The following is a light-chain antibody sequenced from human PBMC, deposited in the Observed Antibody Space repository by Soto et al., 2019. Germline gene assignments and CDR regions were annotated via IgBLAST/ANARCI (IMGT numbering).Light chain of an antibody. CDR2: GNS. J-gene: IGLJ2*01. V-gene: IGLV1-40*01. CDR1: SSNIGAGYD. Sequence: QPVLTQPPSVSGAPGQRVTISCTGSSSNIGAGYDVHWYQQLPGTAPKLLISGNSNRPSGVPDRFSGSKSGTSASLAITWLQAEDEADYYCQSYDSSHVVFGGGTKLTVL. CDR3: QSYDSSHVV.